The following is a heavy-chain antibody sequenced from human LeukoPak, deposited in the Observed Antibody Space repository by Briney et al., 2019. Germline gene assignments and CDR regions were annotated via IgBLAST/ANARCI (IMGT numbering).Heavy chain of an antibody. CDR1: GYSISSDYY. CDR3: AREGGYGSGSYYKSFDY. Sequence: PSETLSLTCTVSGYSISSDYYWGWVRQPPGKGLEWIGSIYYSGSTYYNPSLKSRVTISVDTSKNQFSLKLSSVTAADTAVYYCAREGGYGSGSYYKSFDYWGQGTLVTVSS. J-gene: IGHJ4*02. CDR2: IYYSGST. D-gene: IGHD3-10*01. V-gene: IGHV4-38-2*02.